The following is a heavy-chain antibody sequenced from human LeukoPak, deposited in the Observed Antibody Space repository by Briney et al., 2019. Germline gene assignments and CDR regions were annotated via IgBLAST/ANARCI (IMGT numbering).Heavy chain of an antibody. V-gene: IGHV3-21*01. CDR3: ARDGDSDFWSGSNWFDP. J-gene: IGHJ5*02. D-gene: IGHD3-3*01. CDR2: ISSSSAYI. CDR1: GFTFSSYS. Sequence: PGGSLRLSCAASGFTFSSYSMNWVRQAQGKGLEWVSSISSSSAYIYYADSVKGRFTVSRDNAKNSLFLQMNSLRGDDTAVYYCARDGDSDFWSGSNWFDPWGQGTLVTVSS.